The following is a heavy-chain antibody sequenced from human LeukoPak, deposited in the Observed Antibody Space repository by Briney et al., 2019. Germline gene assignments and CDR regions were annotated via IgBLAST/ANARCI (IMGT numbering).Heavy chain of an antibody. CDR2: IYSGGST. Sequence: GGSLRLSCAASGFTVSSNYMSWVRQAPGKGLEWVSVIYSGGSTYYADSVKGRFTISRDNSKNTLYLQMNSLRAEDTAVYYCARVPVVVTAIGGGYWGQGTLVTVSS. CDR1: GFTVSSNY. V-gene: IGHV3-66*01. J-gene: IGHJ4*02. D-gene: IGHD2-21*02. CDR3: ARVPVVVTAIGGGY.